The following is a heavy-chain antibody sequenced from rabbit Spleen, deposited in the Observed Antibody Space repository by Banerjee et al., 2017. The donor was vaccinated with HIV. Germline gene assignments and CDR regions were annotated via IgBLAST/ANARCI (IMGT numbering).Heavy chain of an antibody. Sequence: QEQLVESGGGLVQPEGSLTLTCTASGFDLSSNYYICWVRQAPGKGLEWIACIYTGSSGSTYYATWAKGRFTISKTSSTTVTLQMTSLTAADTATYFCARDSGSSFSSYGMDLWGPGTLVTVS. CDR2: IYTGSSGST. V-gene: IGHV1S45*01. CDR3: ARDSGSSFSSYGMDL. CDR1: GFDLSSNYY. J-gene: IGHJ6*01. D-gene: IGHD8-1*01.